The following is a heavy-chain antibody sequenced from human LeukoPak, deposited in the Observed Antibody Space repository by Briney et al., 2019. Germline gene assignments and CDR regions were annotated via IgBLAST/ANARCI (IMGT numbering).Heavy chain of an antibody. V-gene: IGHV3-74*01. CDR2: INGDGGSR. Sequence: GGSLRLSCAASGFTFSTYWMHWVRQAPGKGLVWVSRINGDGGSRNYADSVKGRFTISRDNAKNTLYLQMSSLRVEDTAVYYCASASSHRTAAGGDYWGQGTRVTVST. D-gene: IGHD6-13*01. J-gene: IGHJ4*02. CDR3: ASASSHRTAAGGDY. CDR1: GFTFSTYW.